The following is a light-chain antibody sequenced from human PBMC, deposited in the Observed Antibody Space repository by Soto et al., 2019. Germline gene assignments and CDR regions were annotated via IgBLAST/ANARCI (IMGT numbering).Light chain of an antibody. CDR1: QSVSSSS. V-gene: IGKV3-20*01. CDR2: GAS. Sequence: EIVLTQSPGTLSLSPGKRATLSCRASQSVSSSSIAWYQQRPGQAPRLLIYGASRRASGIPDRFSGTGTGTDFILTISRLEPEDFAVYYGHQYGSSPWTFGPGTKVEV. CDR3: HQYGSSPWT. J-gene: IGKJ1*01.